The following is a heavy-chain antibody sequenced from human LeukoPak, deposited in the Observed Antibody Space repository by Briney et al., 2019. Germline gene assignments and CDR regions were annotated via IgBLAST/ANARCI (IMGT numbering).Heavy chain of an antibody. J-gene: IGHJ4*02. Sequence: SVKVSCKASGYTFTSYGISWVRQAPGQGLEWMGWISAYNGNTNYAQKLQGRVTMTTDTSTSTAYMELRSLRSDDTAVYYCAREYYDFWSAYYFDYWGQGTLVTVSS. CDR3: AREYYDFWSAYYFDY. CDR1: GYTFTSYG. V-gene: IGHV1-18*01. D-gene: IGHD3-3*01. CDR2: ISAYNGNT.